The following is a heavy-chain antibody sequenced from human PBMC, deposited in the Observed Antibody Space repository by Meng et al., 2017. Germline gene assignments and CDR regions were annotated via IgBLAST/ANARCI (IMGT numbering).Heavy chain of an antibody. V-gene: IGHV4-4*02. CDR1: GGSIRSSAW. J-gene: IGHJ4*02. D-gene: IGHD3-10*01. Sequence: LRGSGPGLGKPSGTLALTGDVSGGSIRSSAWWSWVRQSPGKGLEWIGEIYQTGSTNYNPSLKSRAIISVDPSNNQFSLELTSLTAADTAVYYCTTVYYYGSGRLYFEYWGQGTLVTVSS. CDR2: IYQTGST. CDR3: TTVYYYGSGRLYFEY.